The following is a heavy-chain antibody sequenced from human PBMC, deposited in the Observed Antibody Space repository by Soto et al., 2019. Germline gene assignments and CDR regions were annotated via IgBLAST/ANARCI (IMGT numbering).Heavy chain of an antibody. D-gene: IGHD2-2*01. CDR2: IYYSGST. CDR3: ARESTRGIVVVPAATYYYYYGMDV. CDR1: GGSISSGGYC. J-gene: IGHJ6*02. V-gene: IGHV4-31*03. Sequence: SETLSLTCTVSGGSISSGGYCWSWIRQHPGKGLEWIGYIYYSGSTYYNPSLKSRVTISVDTSKNQFSLKLSSVTAADTAVYNCARESTRGIVVVPAATYYYYYGMDVWGQGTTVTVSS.